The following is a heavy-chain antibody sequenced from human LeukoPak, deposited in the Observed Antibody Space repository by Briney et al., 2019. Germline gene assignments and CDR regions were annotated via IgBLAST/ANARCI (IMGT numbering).Heavy chain of an antibody. CDR2: INSDGSST. V-gene: IGHV3-74*01. CDR3: ACYYYYYGMDV. J-gene: IGHJ6*02. Sequence: GGSLRLSCAASGFTFSSYWMHWVRQAPGKGLVWVSRINSDGSSTSYADSVKGRFTISRDNAKNTLYLQMNSLRAEGTAVYYCACYYYYYGMDVWGQGTTVTVSS. CDR1: GFTFSSYW.